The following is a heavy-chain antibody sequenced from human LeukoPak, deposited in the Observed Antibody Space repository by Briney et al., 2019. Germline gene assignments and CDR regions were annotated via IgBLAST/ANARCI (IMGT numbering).Heavy chain of an antibody. D-gene: IGHD3-10*01. CDR1: GFTFSSYE. V-gene: IGHV3-48*03. Sequence: GGSLRLSCAASGFTFSSYEMNWVRQAPGKGLEWVSYISNSGSTIYHADSVKGRFTISRDNAKSSLYLQMNSLRAEDTAVYYCARDWGGGTHDYWGQGTLVTVSS. J-gene: IGHJ4*02. CDR3: ARDWGGGTHDY. CDR2: ISNSGSTI.